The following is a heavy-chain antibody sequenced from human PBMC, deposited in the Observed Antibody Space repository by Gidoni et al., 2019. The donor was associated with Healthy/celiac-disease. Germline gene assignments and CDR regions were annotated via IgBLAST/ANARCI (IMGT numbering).Heavy chain of an antibody. V-gene: IGHV4-34*01. CDR3: ASPRAWAAAD. Sequence: QVQLQQWGAGLWKHSETLSLTCAVYVGSFSGYYWSWIRPPPGKGLEWIGEINHSGRTNYNPSTKSRLTISVDTSKNHFSLKLSSFTAAVTAVYYCASPRAWAAADWGQGTLVTVSS. CDR1: VGSFSGYY. CDR2: INHSGRT. J-gene: IGHJ4*02. D-gene: IGHD6-13*01.